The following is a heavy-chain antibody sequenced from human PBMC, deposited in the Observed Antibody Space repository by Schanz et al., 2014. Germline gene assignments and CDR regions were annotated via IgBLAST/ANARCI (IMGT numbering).Heavy chain of an antibody. J-gene: IGHJ4*02. CDR2: INPDSGGP. CDR1: GYNFNRHD. Sequence: QVQLVQSGPEVKKPGASVRLSCKASGYNFNRHDISWVRQAPGQGLEWMGQINPDSGGPNCSQKFQGRVTMTRDTSISTVYMELPSLTYDDTAVYNCAREVERSRIRTFDSWGQGTLVTVSS. CDR3: AREVERSRIRTFDS. D-gene: IGHD3-3*01. V-gene: IGHV1-2*06.